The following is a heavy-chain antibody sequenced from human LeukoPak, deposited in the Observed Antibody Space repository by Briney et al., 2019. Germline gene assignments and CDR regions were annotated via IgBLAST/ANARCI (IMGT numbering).Heavy chain of an antibody. CDR1: GFTFSNAW. CDR3: PTDEFCYYDSGWVMDV. J-gene: IGHJ6*02. CDR2: IKSKTDGGTT. Sequence: GGSLRLSCAASGFTFSNAWMSWVRQAPGKGLEWVGRIKSKTDGGTTDYAAPVKGRFTISRDDSKNTLYLQINSLKTEDTAVYYFPTDEFCYYDSGWVMDVWAQGTTVTVSS. V-gene: IGHV3-15*01. D-gene: IGHD3-22*01.